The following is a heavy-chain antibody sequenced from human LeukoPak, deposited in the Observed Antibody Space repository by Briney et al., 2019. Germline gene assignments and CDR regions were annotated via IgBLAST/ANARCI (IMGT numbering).Heavy chain of an antibody. CDR2: ISSSSSYI. CDR3: ARGLLGDAFDI. Sequence: GGSLRLSCAASGFTFSSYSMNWVRQAPGKGLEWVSSISSSSSYIYYADSVKGRFTISRDNAKNSLYLQMNSLRAEDTAAYYCARGLLGDAFDIWGQGTMVTVSS. V-gene: IGHV3-21*01. CDR1: GFTFSSYS. D-gene: IGHD2-21*01. J-gene: IGHJ3*02.